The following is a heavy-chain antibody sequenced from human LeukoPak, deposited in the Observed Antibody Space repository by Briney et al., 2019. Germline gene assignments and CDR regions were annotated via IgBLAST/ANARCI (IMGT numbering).Heavy chain of an antibody. V-gene: IGHV3-9*01. Sequence: GRSLRLSCAASGFTFDDYAMHWVRQAPGKGLEWVSGISWNSGSIGYADSVKGRFTISRDSAKNSLYLQMNSLRAEDTALYYCAKVGYTYAFDIWGQGTMVTVSS. D-gene: IGHD5-24*01. CDR2: ISWNSGSI. J-gene: IGHJ3*02. CDR1: GFTFDDYA. CDR3: AKVGYTYAFDI.